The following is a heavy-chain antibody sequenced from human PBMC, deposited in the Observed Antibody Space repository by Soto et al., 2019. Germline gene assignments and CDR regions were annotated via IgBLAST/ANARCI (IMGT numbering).Heavy chain of an antibody. Sequence: QVQLVQSGAEVKKPGASVKVSCKASGYTFTSYDINWVRQATGQGLEWMGWMNPNSGNTGYAQKFQGRVTMTRNTSITSVYMELSSLISEATAVYYFASARSFGADYWGQGTLVTVSS. CDR3: ASARSFGADY. D-gene: IGHD3-16*01. CDR1: GYTFTSYD. J-gene: IGHJ4*02. V-gene: IGHV1-8*01. CDR2: MNPNSGNT.